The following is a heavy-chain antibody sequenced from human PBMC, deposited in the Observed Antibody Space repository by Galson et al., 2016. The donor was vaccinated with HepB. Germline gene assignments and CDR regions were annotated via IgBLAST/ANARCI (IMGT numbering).Heavy chain of an antibody. J-gene: IGHJ6*02. V-gene: IGHV3-30*04. D-gene: IGHD3-10*01. CDR3: ARGGGKPGISYGLDV. CDR2: ILSDGSDK. CDR1: GFTFSSYK. Sequence: SCAASGFTFSSYKMHWVRQAPGKGLDWVAVILSDGSDKYYADSVKGRFTISRDNSKNTLYLQMNSLRDEDTAVYFCARGGGKPGISYGLDVWGQGTTVTVSS.